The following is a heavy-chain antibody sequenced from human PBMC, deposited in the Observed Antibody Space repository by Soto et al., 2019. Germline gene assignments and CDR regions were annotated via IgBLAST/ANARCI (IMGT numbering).Heavy chain of an antibody. D-gene: IGHD5-12*01. CDR3: ARSLRGYSGYSGY. Sequence: QVQLVESGGGLVKPGGCLRLSCAASGFTFSDYYVSWIRQAPGKGLEWVSYISSSGSDTNYADSVKGRFTVSRDNAKNSLYLQMNSLRAEDTAVYYCARSLRGYSGYSGYWGQETLVTVSS. CDR1: GFTFSDYY. CDR2: ISSSGSDT. J-gene: IGHJ4*02. V-gene: IGHV3-11*05.